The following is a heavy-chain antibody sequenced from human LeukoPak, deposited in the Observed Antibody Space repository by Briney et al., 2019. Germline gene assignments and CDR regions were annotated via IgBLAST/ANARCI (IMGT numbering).Heavy chain of an antibody. CDR2: VSGGGDTT. CDR3: TKEGPVNAIGDL. CDR1: GFTFSSFA. D-gene: IGHD2-21*01. V-gene: IGHV3-23*01. Sequence: GGSLRLSCAASGFTFSSFAFSWVRRAPGKGLEWVSAVSGGGDTTYYADSVKGRFTISRENSKDTLYLQINSLRADDTAVYYCTKEGPVNAIGDLWGQGTLVTVSS. J-gene: IGHJ5*02.